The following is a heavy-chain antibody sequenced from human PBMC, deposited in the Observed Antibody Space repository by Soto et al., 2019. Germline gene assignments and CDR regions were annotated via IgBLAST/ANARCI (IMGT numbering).Heavy chain of an antibody. CDR1: GGTFSGYV. D-gene: IGHD3-16*01. CDR2: FVPLFGTT. V-gene: IGHV1-69*01. J-gene: IGHJ4*02. CDR3: ATHGLGVSSPPYFDN. Sequence: QLVQSGSEVKKPGSSVKVSCQASGGTFSGYVVTWVRQAPGQGLEWMGEFVPLFGTTNYAQRFSGRITITAEESTSTAYMELRTLRSDDMGVYYCATHGLGVSSPPYFDNWGQGTLVTVSS.